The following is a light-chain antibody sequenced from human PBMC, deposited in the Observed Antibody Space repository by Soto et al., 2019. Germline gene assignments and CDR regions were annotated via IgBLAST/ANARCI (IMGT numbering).Light chain of an antibody. CDR3: QQSYSTPPYT. V-gene: IGKV1-39*01. J-gene: IGKJ2*01. CDR2: AAS. CDR1: QSISSY. Sequence: DIPMTQSPSSLSASVGDRVTITCRASQSISSYLTWYQQKPGKAPKLLIYAASSLQSGVPSRFSGSGSGTDFNLTISSLQPEDFATYYCQQSYSTPPYTLGQGTKLEIK.